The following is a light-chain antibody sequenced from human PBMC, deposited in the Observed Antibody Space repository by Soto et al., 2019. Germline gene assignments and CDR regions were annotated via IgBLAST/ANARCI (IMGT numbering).Light chain of an antibody. CDR1: SSDLGGYNY. CDR2: EVS. Sequence: QSALTQPASVSGSPGQSITVSCTGTSSDLGGYNYVSWYQHHPGKAPKLMIYEVSNRPSGVSNRFSGSKSGNTASLTISGLQAEDEAEYYCSSCTSSDTLVFGTGTKVTVL. J-gene: IGLJ1*01. V-gene: IGLV2-14*01. CDR3: SSCTSSDTLV.